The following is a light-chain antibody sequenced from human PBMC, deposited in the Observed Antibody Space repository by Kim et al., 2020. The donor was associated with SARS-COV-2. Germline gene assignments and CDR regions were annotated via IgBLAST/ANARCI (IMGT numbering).Light chain of an antibody. CDR1: NIGSKS. V-gene: IGLV3-21*04. CDR2: YDS. J-gene: IGLJ1*01. Sequence: SSELTQPPSVSVAPGKTARITCGGNNIGSKSVHWYQQKPGQAPVLVIYYDSDRPSGIPERFSGSNSGNTATLTISRVEAGDEADYYCQVWDNSSDHYVFGTGPKVTVL. CDR3: QVWDNSSDHYV.